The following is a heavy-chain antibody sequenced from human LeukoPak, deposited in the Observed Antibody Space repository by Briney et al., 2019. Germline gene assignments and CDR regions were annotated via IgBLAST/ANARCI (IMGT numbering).Heavy chain of an antibody. CDR3: ARRYCSSTSCPPDYYYMDV. CDR2: IYYSGST. Sequence: SETLSLTCTVSGGSISSYYWSWIRQPPGKGLEWIGYIYYSGSTNYNPSLKSRVTISVDTSKNQFSLKLSSVTAADTAVYYCARRYCSSTSCPPDYYYMDVWGKGTTVTASS. V-gene: IGHV4-59*08. J-gene: IGHJ6*03. CDR1: GGSISSYY. D-gene: IGHD2-2*01.